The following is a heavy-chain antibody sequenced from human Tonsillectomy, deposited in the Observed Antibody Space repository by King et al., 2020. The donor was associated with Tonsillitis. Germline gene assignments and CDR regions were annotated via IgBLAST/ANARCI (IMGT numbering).Heavy chain of an antibody. J-gene: IGHJ4*02. CDR1: GDSVSSNY. CDR3: ARDRCGGDCYADT. CDR2: IYYSGSA. Sequence: QLQESGPGLVKPSETLSLTCTVSGDSVSSNYWSWFRQPPGKGLEWIGYIYYSGSANYNPSLKSRGTISIETAKNQFSLKLNSVTAADTAVYYCARDRCGGDCYADTWGRGTLVTVSS. D-gene: IGHD2-21*01. V-gene: IGHV4-59*02.